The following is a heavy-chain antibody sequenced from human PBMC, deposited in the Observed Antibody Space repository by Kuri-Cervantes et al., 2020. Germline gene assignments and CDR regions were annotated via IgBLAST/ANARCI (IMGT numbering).Heavy chain of an antibody. Sequence: ASVKVSCKASGYTFTSYYMHWVRQAPGQGLEWMGIINPSGGSTSYAQKLQGRVTMTTDTSTSTAYMELRSLRSDDTAVYYCARVGVLLWFGELSLDIWGQGTMVTVSS. V-gene: IGHV1-46*01. CDR3: ARVGVLLWFGELSLDI. CDR2: INPSGGST. CDR1: GYTFTSYY. J-gene: IGHJ3*02. D-gene: IGHD3-10*01.